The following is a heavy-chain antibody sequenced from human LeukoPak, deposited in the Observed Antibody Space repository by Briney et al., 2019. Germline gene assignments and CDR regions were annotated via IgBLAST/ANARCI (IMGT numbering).Heavy chain of an antibody. D-gene: IGHD1-1*01. Sequence: PGGSLRLSCAASGFTVSSNNMSWVRQAPGKGLEWVSVICSGSSTYYVDSMKGRLTISRENSKNTLYLQKNSLKGEDRAVYYCAREVAGTGGFLDYWGKGTLVTVSS. CDR3: AREVAGTGGFLDY. J-gene: IGHJ4*02. CDR1: GFTVSSNN. V-gene: IGHV3-53*01. CDR2: ICSGSST.